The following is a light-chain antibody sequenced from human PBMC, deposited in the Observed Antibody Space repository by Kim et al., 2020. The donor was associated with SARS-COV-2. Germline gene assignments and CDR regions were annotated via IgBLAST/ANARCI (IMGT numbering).Light chain of an antibody. CDR2: YDN. V-gene: IGLV3-21*04. Sequence: VAPGKTATITGGGNSIGDKSVHWYQRKPGQAPVLVIYYDNDRPSGIPERFSGSNSGNTATLTISGVEAGDEADYYCQVWISPSDWVFGTGTKVTVL. CDR1: SIGDKS. CDR3: QVWISPSDWV. J-gene: IGLJ1*01.